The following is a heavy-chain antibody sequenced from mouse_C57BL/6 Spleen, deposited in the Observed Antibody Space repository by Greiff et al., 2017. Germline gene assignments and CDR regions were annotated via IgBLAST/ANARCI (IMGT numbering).Heavy chain of an antibody. CDR2: ISYDGSN. J-gene: IGHJ1*03. V-gene: IGHV3-6*01. D-gene: IGHD2-1*01. Sequence: EVKLMESGPGLVKPSQSLSLTCSVTGYSITSGYYWNWIRQFPGNKLEWMGYISYDGSNNYNPSLKNRISITRDTSKNQFFLKLNSVTTEDTATYYCARDLLWYCDVWGTGSTVTASS. CDR1: GYSITSGYY. CDR3: ARDLLWYCDV.